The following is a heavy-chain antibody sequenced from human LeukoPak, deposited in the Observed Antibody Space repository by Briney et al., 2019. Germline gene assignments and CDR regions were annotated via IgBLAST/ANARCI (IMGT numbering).Heavy chain of an antibody. CDR2: IIPIFGTA. CDR3: ARGRGYSYGRYFDL. Sequence: SVKVSCKASGYTFTSYAISWVRQAPGQGLEWMGGIIPIFGTANYAQKFQGRVTITADESTSTAYMELSSLRSEDTAVYYCARGRGYSYGRYFDLWGRGTPVTVSS. V-gene: IGHV1-69*13. CDR1: GYTFTSYA. J-gene: IGHJ2*01. D-gene: IGHD5-18*01.